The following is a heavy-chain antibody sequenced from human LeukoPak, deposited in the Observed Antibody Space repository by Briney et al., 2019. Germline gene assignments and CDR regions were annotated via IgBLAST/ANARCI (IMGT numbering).Heavy chain of an antibody. Sequence: GGSLRLSCAVSGLTFSNLKMNWVRQAPGKGLEWVSYISAGGRTTFYADSVKGRFTISRDNSKNTLYLQMNSLRAEDTAVYYCARGFYCSSTSCYPLDYWGQGTVVSVSS. D-gene: IGHD2-2*01. V-gene: IGHV3-48*03. CDR3: ARGFYCSSTSCYPLDY. CDR1: GLTFSNLK. CDR2: ISAGGRTT. J-gene: IGHJ4*02.